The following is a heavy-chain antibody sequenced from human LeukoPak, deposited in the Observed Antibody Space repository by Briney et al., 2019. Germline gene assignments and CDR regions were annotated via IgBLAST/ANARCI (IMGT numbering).Heavy chain of an antibody. J-gene: IGHJ3*02. CDR3: ASRRMVAEAKNNDAFDI. Sequence: GASVQVSCKASGYTFTSYGISWVRQAPGQGLEWMGWISAYNGNTNYAQKLQGRVTMTTDTSTSTAYMEQRSLRSDDTAVYYCASRRMVAEAKNNDAFDIWGQGTMVTVSS. D-gene: IGHD2-15*01. V-gene: IGHV1-18*01. CDR1: GYTFTSYG. CDR2: ISAYNGNT.